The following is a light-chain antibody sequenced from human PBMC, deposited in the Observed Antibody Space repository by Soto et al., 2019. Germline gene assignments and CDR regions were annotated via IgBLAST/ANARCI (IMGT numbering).Light chain of an antibody. CDR3: QQYGSSPGFT. CDR1: QSVSSSY. V-gene: IGKV3-20*01. CDR2: GAS. J-gene: IGKJ3*01. Sequence: EIVLTQSPGTLSLSPGERATLSCRASQSVSSSYLAWYQQKPGQAPRLLIYGASSRATGIPDRFSGSGSGTDFSLTISRLEHEDVSVYYCQQYGSSPGFTFGPGTKVDIK.